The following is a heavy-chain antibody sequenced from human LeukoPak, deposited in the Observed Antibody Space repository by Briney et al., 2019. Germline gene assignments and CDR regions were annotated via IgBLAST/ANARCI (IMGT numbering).Heavy chain of an antibody. CDR3: ANLLRWEPY. CDR1: GFTFSSYA. D-gene: IGHD4-23*01. J-gene: IGHJ4*02. V-gene: IGHV3-23*01. Sequence: GGSLRLSCAASGFTFSSYAMSWVRQAPGKGLEWVSGFSVTDKTTYYADSVKGRFTISRDNSKNTLYLQMNSLRAEDTAVYYCANLLRWEPYWGQGTLVTVSS. CDR2: FSVTDKTT.